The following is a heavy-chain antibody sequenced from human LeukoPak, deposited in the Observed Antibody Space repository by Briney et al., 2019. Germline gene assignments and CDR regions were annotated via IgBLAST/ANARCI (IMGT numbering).Heavy chain of an antibody. V-gene: IGHV3-33*01. J-gene: IGHJ4*02. CDR1: GFTFSNYG. Sequence: GGSLRLSCAASGFTFSNYGIHWVRQAPGKGLEWVAVINYDGSNKYYADSVKGRFTISRDNSKNTLYLQMNSLGVEDTAVYYCARALSTGGRIDYWGQGTLVTVSS. CDR2: INYDGSNK. D-gene: IGHD2-8*02. CDR3: ARALSTGGRIDY.